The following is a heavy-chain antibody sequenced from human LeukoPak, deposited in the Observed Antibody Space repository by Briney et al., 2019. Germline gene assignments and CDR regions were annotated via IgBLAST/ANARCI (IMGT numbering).Heavy chain of an antibody. Sequence: SETLSLTCTVSGVSISPYYWTWIRQPAGKGLEWIGRIDANGNTNYNPSLKSRVTISVDTSKNQFSLRLTSVTAADTAVYFCAKDRSGDSDYWGQGTLVTVSS. J-gene: IGHJ4*02. CDR3: AKDRSGDSDY. CDR2: IDANGNT. V-gene: IGHV4-4*07. CDR1: GVSISPYY. D-gene: IGHD2-21*02.